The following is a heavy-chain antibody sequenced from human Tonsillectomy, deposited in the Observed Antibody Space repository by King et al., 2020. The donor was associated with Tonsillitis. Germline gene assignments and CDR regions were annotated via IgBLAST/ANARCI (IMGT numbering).Heavy chain of an antibody. D-gene: IGHD6-19*01. CDR3: ARTPVTGMRPLDY. Sequence: VQLQQWGAGLLKPSETLSLTCAVYGGSLRSYHWNWIRQPPGKGLEWIGEINHSGSTNYNPSRKSRVTISVDKSKNQFSLKLSSVTAADTAVYFCARTPVTGMRPLDYWGQGTLVTVSS. V-gene: IGHV4-34*01. CDR2: INHSGST. J-gene: IGHJ4*02. CDR1: GGSLRSYH.